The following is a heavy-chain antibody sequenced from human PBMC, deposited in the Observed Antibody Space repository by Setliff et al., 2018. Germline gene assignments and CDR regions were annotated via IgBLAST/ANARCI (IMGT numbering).Heavy chain of an antibody. CDR1: GYTITGYY. CDR3: ARGYCDGIGCPAPLYYFDS. J-gene: IGHJ4*02. V-gene: IGHV1-3*03. Sequence: ASVKVSCKASGYTITGYYMHWMRQAPGQRLEWMGWLNIDNGKKEYSQEFQDRVIFTRDTFAEKAYMELRSLTSDDMAVYYFARGYCDGIGCPAPLYYFDSWGQGTLVTVSS. D-gene: IGHD2-21*01. CDR2: LNIDNGKK.